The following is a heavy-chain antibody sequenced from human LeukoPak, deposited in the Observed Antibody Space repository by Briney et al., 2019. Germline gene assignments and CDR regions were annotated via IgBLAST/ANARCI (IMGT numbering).Heavy chain of an antibody. D-gene: IGHD2-2*01. CDR2: IYHSGST. CDR3: ARATYSSTNRAFDI. CDR1: GGSISSLSW. Sequence: SETLSLTCAVSGGSISSLSWWSWVRQPPGKGLEWIGEIYHSGSTNCNASLKSRVTISVDKSKTQFSLRLSSVTAADTAVYYCARATYSSTNRAFDIWGQGTMVTVSS. V-gene: IGHV4-4*02. J-gene: IGHJ3*02.